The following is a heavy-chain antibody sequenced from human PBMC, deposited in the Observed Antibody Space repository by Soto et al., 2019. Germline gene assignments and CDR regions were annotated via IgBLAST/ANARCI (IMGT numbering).Heavy chain of an antibody. CDR2: ISGYNDNT. V-gene: IGHV1-18*01. CDR3: ARDFYGMDV. CDR1: GYTFTSYG. J-gene: IGHJ6*02. Sequence: QVQLVQSGAEVKKPGASVKVSCKTSGYTFTSYGISWVRQAPRQGLEWMGWISGYNDNTNYAQKLQGRVTMTTDTSTGTAYMELRSLRSDDTAVYSCARDFYGMDVWGQGTTVTVS.